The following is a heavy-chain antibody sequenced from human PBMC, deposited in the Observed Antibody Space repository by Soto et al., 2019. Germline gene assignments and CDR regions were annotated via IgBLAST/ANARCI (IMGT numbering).Heavy chain of an antibody. CDR1: GGSFSGYY. J-gene: IGHJ6*03. Sequence: SETLALTCAVYGGSFSGYYWSWIRQPPGKGLEWIGEINHSGSTNYNPSLKSRVTISVDTSKNQFSLKLSSVTAADTAVYYCATTPYDILTGPARYYYYMDVWGKGTTVTVSS. CDR2: INHSGST. V-gene: IGHV4-34*01. CDR3: ATTPYDILTGPARYYYYMDV. D-gene: IGHD3-9*01.